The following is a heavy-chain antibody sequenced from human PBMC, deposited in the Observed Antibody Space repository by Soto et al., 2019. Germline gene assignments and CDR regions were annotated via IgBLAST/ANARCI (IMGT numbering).Heavy chain of an antibody. J-gene: IGHJ5*02. V-gene: IGHV1-18*04. CDR1: GYTFTSYG. D-gene: IGHD2-2*01. CDR2: ISAYNGNT. Sequence: ASVKVSCKASGYTFTSYGISWVRQAPGQGLEWMGWISAYNGNTNYAQKLQGRVTMTTDTSTSTAHMELRSLRSDDTAVYYCAGVYCSSTSCYDWFDPWGQGTLVTVPS. CDR3: AGVYCSSTSCYDWFDP.